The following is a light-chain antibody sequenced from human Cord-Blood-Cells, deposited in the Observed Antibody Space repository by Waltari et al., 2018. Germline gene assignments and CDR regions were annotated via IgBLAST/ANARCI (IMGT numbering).Light chain of an antibody. Sequence: QSALTQPASVSGSPGTSIPLSCHGTSSDVGSLNLISWYQQHPGKAPKLMIYEVSKRPSGVSNRFSGSKSGNTASLTISGLQAEDEGDYYCCSYAGSRVFGTGTKVTVL. CDR3: CSYAGSRV. CDR1: SSDVGSLNL. J-gene: IGLJ1*01. V-gene: IGLV2-23*02. CDR2: EVS.